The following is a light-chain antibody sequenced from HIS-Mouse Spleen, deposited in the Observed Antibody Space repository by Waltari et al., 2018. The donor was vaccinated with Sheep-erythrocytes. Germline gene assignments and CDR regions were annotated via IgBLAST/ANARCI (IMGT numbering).Light chain of an antibody. CDR1: QSLVHSDGNTY. J-gene: IGKJ2*02. Sequence: DVVMTQSPLSLPVTLGQPASISCRSSQSLVHSDGNTYLNWFKQRPGQSPRRLIYKGSHGDSGVPDRFSGSGSGTDFTLKISRVEAEDVGVYYCMQGTHWPRTFRQGTKLEIK. V-gene: IGKV2-30*02. CDR2: KGS. CDR3: MQGTHWPRT.